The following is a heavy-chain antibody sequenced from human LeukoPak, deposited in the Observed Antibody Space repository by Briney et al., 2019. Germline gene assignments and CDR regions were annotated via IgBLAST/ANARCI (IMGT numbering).Heavy chain of an antibody. Sequence: GGSLRLSCAASGFTFSSYALSWVRQAPGKGLEWVSVISGSGGSTYYADSVKGRFTISRDNAKNSLYLQMNSLTLDDTAVYYCARSVGSYYGDLWGQGTLVTVSS. J-gene: IGHJ5*02. D-gene: IGHD3-22*01. CDR2: ISGSGGST. CDR3: ARSVGSYYGDL. V-gene: IGHV3-23*01. CDR1: GFTFSSYA.